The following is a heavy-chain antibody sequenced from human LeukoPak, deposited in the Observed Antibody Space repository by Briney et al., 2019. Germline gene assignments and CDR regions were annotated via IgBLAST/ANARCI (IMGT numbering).Heavy chain of an antibody. V-gene: IGHV3-30-3*01. CDR1: GFTFSSYA. CDR3: ARPDWVTTPYFDY. Sequence: GGSLRLSCAASGFTFSSYAMHCVRQAPGKGLEWVALISYDGSNKYYADSVKGRFTISRDNSKNTLYLQMNSLRAEDTAAYYFARPDWVTTPYFDYWGQGTLVTVSS. D-gene: IGHD4-17*01. J-gene: IGHJ4*02. CDR2: ISYDGSNK.